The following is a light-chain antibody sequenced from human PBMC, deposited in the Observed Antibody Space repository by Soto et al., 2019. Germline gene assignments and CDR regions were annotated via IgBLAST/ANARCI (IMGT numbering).Light chain of an antibody. Sequence: ISMTQSPPTLSVSPGGRVTLSCEASETISADLAWYHHRPGQAPRLLIYAASTRAPGVPARFSGSGSGTDFTLAIANLQPEDFGLYYCQHYHNFPRTLGQGTKLEIK. CDR2: AAS. CDR3: QHYHNFPRT. V-gene: IGKV3-15*01. J-gene: IGKJ2*01. CDR1: ETISAD.